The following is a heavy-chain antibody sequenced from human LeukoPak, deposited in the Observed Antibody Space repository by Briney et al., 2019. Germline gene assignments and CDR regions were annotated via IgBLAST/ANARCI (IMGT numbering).Heavy chain of an antibody. V-gene: IGHV1-69*04. Sequence: RASVKVSCKASGGTFSSYAISWVRQAPGQGLEWMGRIIPILGIANYAQKFQGRVTITADKSTSTAYMELSSLRSEDTAVYYCARDSAVLRFLEWLSNDYYGMDVWGQGTTVTVSS. CDR3: ARDSAVLRFLEWLSNDYYGMDV. J-gene: IGHJ6*02. D-gene: IGHD3-3*01. CDR1: GGTFSSYA. CDR2: IIPILGIA.